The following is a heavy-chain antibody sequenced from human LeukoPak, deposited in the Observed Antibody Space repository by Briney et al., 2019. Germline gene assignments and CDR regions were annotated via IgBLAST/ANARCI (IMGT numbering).Heavy chain of an antibody. CDR2: INPSGGST. CDR1: GYTFTSYY. CDR3: ARDSGGGVVVKRRGEYYYYYMDV. Sequence: ASVKVSCKASGYTFTSYYMHWVRQAPGQGLEWMGIINPSGGSTSYAQKFQGRVTMTRDMSTSTVYMELSSLRSEDTGVYYCARDSGGGVVVKRRGEYYYYYMDVWGKGTTVTVSS. V-gene: IGHV1-46*01. J-gene: IGHJ6*03. D-gene: IGHD2-15*01.